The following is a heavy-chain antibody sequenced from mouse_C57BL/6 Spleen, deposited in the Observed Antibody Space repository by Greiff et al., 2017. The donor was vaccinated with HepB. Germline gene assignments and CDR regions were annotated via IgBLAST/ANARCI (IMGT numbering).Heavy chain of an antibody. CDR1: GYAFSSSW. Sequence: QVQLQQSGPELVKPGASVKISCKASGYAFSSSWLNWVKQRPGKGLEWIGRIYPGDGDTNYNGKFKGKATLTADKSSSTAYMQLSSLTSEDSAVYFCARDDPMITTGYFDYWGQGTTLTVSS. J-gene: IGHJ2*01. CDR2: IYPGDGDT. CDR3: ARDDPMITTGYFDY. V-gene: IGHV1-82*01. D-gene: IGHD2-4*01.